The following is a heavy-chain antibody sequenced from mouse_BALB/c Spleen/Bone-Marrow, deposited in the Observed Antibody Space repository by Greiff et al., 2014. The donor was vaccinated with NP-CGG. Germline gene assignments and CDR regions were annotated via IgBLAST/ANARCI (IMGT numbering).Heavy chain of an antibody. J-gene: IGHJ2*01. CDR1: GYTFTSYV. D-gene: IGHD2-10*02. V-gene: IGHV1-14*01. CDR2: IHPYNDGT. Sequence: EVKLQESGPELVKPGASVKMSCKASGYTFTSYVMHWVKQKPGQGLEWIGYIHPYNDGTKYNEKFKGKATLTSDKSSSTAYMELSSLTSEDSAVYYCARRYGNNYFDYWGQGTTLTVSS. CDR3: ARRYGNNYFDY.